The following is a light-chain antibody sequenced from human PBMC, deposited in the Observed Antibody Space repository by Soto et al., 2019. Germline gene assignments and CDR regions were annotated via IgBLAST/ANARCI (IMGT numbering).Light chain of an antibody. CDR3: ETWDSNTRL. V-gene: IGLV4-60*02. Sequence: QLVLTQSSSASASLGSSVRLTCTLSSGRSTYIIAWHQQQPGKAPRYLMNLEGSGRYSKGSGVPDRFSGSSSGADRYLTISNLQFEDEADYYCETWDSNTRLFGGGTKLTVL. J-gene: IGLJ3*02. CDR2: LEGSGRY. CDR1: SGRSTYI.